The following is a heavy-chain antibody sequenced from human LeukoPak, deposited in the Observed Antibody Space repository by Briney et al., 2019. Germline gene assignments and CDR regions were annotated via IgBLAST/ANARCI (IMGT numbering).Heavy chain of an antibody. Sequence: GASVKVSCKASGYTFTGYYMHWVQQAPGQGLEWMGRINPNSGGTSYAQKFQGRVTMTRDTSISTAYMELSRLRSDDTAVYYCARDSSGWYFDWGQGTLVTVSS. CDR1: GYTFTGYY. CDR2: INPNSGGT. V-gene: IGHV1-2*06. D-gene: IGHD6-19*01. CDR3: ARDSSGWYFD. J-gene: IGHJ4*02.